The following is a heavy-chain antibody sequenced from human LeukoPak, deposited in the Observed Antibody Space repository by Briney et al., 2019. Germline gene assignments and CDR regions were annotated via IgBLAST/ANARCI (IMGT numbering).Heavy chain of an antibody. Sequence: GSSVKVSCKASGGTFSSYAISWVRQAPGQGLEWMGRIIPILGIANYAQKFQGRVTITADKSTSTAYMELSSLRSEDTAVYYCARVLITMVREVVAEQLGFDYWGQGTLVTVSS. V-gene: IGHV1-69*04. J-gene: IGHJ4*02. D-gene: IGHD3-10*01. CDR1: GGTFSSYA. CDR3: ARVLITMVREVVAEQLGFDY. CDR2: IIPILGIA.